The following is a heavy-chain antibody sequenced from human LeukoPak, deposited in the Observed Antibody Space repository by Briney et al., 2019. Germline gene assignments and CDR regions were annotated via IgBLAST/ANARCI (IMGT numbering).Heavy chain of an antibody. V-gene: IGHV4-34*01. Sequence: SETLSLTCAVYGGSFSDYYWSWVRQSPGKGLEWIGEINHSGTSNYNPSLKSRLTISVDTSKNQFSLKLSSVTAADTAVYYCARPKTPGAFDIWGQGTMVTVSS. D-gene: IGHD3-10*01. CDR1: GGSFSDYY. CDR2: INHSGTS. CDR3: ARPKTPGAFDI. J-gene: IGHJ3*02.